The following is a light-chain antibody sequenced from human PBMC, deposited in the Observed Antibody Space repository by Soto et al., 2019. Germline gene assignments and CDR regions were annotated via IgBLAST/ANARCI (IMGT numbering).Light chain of an antibody. V-gene: IGLV2-23*01. CDR1: SSDVGSYNL. Sequence: QSVLTQPASVSGSPGQSITISCTGTSSDVGSYNLVSWYQQHPGKAPKLMIYEGSKRPSGVSNRFSGSKSGNTASLTISWLQAEDEADYYCCSYAGSSTSVVFGGGTKVTVL. CDR3: CSYAGSSTSVV. CDR2: EGS. J-gene: IGLJ2*01.